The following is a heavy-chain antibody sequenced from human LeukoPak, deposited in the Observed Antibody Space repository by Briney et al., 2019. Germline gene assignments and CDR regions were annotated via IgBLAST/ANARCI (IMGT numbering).Heavy chain of an antibody. CDR2: ISSSGSTI. V-gene: IGHV3-48*03. CDR1: GFTFSSSE. J-gene: IGHJ3*02. CDR3: ARATLTHYYDSSGYWGRRSGEDAFDI. Sequence: PGRSLRLSCAASGFTFSSSEMNWVRQPPGKGMEWVSYISSSGSTIYYTDSVKGRFTISRDNAKSSLYLQMNSLRAEDTAVYYCARATLTHYYDSSGYWGRRSGEDAFDIWGQGTMVTVSS. D-gene: IGHD3-22*01.